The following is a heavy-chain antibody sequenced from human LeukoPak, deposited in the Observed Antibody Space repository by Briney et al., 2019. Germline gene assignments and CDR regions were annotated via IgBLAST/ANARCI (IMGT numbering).Heavy chain of an antibody. D-gene: IGHD1-14*01. CDR3: ARGVEPLAANTLAY. CDR2: LYSDGNT. Sequence: PGGSLRLSCAASGFTFDDYGMSWVRQAPGKGLEWVSVLYSDGNTKYADSVQGRFTISRDNSENTLYLEMNSLSPDDTAVYYCARGVEPLAANTLAYWGQGTLVTVSS. CDR1: GFTFDDYG. V-gene: IGHV3-53*01. J-gene: IGHJ4*02.